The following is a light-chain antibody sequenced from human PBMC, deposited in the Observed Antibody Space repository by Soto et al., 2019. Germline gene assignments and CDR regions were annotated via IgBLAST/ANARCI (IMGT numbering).Light chain of an antibody. V-gene: IGKV3-20*01. Sequence: EIVLTQSPGTLSLSPVERATLSCRASQSVSSSYLAWYQQKPGQAPRLLIYGASSRATGIPDRFSGSGSGTDFTLTISRLEPEDFAVYYCQHHWTFGQGTKVEIK. CDR2: GAS. J-gene: IGKJ1*01. CDR3: QHHWT. CDR1: QSVSSSY.